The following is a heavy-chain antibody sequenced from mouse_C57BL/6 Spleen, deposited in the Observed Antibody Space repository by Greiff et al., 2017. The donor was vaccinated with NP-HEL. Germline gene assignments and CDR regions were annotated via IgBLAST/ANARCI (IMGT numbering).Heavy chain of an antibody. D-gene: IGHD1-1*01. CDR2: IYPGDGDT. J-gene: IGHJ4*01. CDR3: AREGTTVVAPFYAMDY. CDR1: GYAFSSSW. V-gene: IGHV1-82*01. Sequence: VHLVESGPELVKPGASVKISCKASGYAFSSSWMNWVKQRPGKGLEWIGRIYPGDGDTNYNGKFKGKATLTADKSSSTAYMQLSSLTSEDSAVYFCAREGTTVVAPFYAMDYWGQGTSVTVSS.